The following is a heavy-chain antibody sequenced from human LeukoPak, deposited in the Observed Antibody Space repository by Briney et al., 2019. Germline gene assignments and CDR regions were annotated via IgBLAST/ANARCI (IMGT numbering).Heavy chain of an antibody. D-gene: IGHD4-17*01. J-gene: IGHJ4*02. CDR1: GYTFTGYY. V-gene: IGHV1-2*02. CDR2: INPKSGDT. CDR3: ARGHGNDYGDYDGWGH. Sequence: ASVKVSCKASGYTFTGYYMHWVRQAPGQGLEWMGWINPKSGDTNYAQKFQGRVTMTRDTSISTAYMEVSRLRSDDTAVFYCARGHGNDYGDYDGWGHWGQGTLVTVSS.